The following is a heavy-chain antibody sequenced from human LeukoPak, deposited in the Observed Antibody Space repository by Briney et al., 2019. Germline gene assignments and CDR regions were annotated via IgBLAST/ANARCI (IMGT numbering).Heavy chain of an antibody. V-gene: IGHV3-21*01. CDR2: ISSSSSYI. J-gene: IGHJ4*02. CDR1: GFTFSSYS. D-gene: IGHD2-2*01. Sequence: PGGSLRLSCAASGFTFSSYSMNWVRQAPGKGLEWVSSISSSSSYIYYADSVKGRFTFSRDNAKNSLYLQMNSLRAEDTAVYYCARGIVVVPAAPRDWGQGTLVTVSS. CDR3: ARGIVVVPAAPRD.